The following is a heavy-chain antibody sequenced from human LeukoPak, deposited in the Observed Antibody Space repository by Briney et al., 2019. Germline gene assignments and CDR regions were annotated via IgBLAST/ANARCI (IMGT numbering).Heavy chain of an antibody. CDR2: IIPIFGTA. CDR1: GGTFTIYA. V-gene: IGHV1-69*13. J-gene: IGHJ3*02. CDR3: AREGGYDSWGAFDI. Sequence: SVKVSCKPSGGTFTIYAISWVRQAPGQRLEWMGGIIPIFGTANYAQKFQGRVTITADESTSTAYMELSSLRSEDTAVYYCAREGGYDSWGAFDIWGQGTMVTVSS. D-gene: IGHD5-12*01.